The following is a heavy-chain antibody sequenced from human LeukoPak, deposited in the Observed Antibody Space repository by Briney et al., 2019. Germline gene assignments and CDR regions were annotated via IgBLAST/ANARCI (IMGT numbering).Heavy chain of an antibody. CDR2: ISIGGSST. J-gene: IGHJ4*02. D-gene: IGHD2-15*01. Sequence: GGSLRLSCAASGFTFSSYAMTWVRQAPGKGLEWVSAISIGGSSTWYVDSVEGRFTISRDNSKNTLYLQMDSLRADDTATYYCAKDHNSCRGVSCLLHQDWGQGTLVTVSS. CDR3: AKDHNSCRGVSCLLHQD. CDR1: GFTFSSYA. V-gene: IGHV3-23*01.